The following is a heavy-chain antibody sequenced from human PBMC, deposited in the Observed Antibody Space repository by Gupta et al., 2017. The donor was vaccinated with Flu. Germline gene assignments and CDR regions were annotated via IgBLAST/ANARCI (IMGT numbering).Heavy chain of an antibody. V-gene: IGHV3-53*04. CDR3: ARFSRPWLRFFDY. CDR2: IYTGGNA. J-gene: IGHJ4*02. Sequence: EVRLVESGGGLVQPGGSLRLSCAASGFNVSSDYMTWVRQAPGKGLEWVSVIYTGGNAYYADVLKGRFAISRNNNKNTVDLEIKRRGPEDTAVYYCARFSRPWLRFFDYLGQGTLVTVSS. D-gene: IGHD5-12*01. CDR1: GFNVSSDY.